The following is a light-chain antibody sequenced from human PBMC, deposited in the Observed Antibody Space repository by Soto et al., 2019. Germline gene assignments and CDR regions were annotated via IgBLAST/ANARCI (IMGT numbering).Light chain of an antibody. CDR3: QQLNDSPST. V-gene: IGKV1-9*01. CDR2: AAS. CDR1: QGIDSS. Sequence: ILLTQSPSSLSASVGDRVTITCRASQGIDSSFAWYQQKPGKAPKLLIYAASSLQSGVPSRFSGSGSGTDFTLTISSLQPEDFATYYCQQLNDSPSTFGQGTRLEIK. J-gene: IGKJ5*01.